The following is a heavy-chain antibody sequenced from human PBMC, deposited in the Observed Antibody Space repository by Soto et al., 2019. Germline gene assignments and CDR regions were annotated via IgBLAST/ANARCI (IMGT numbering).Heavy chain of an antibody. J-gene: IGHJ5*02. CDR2: ISRSGDVI. D-gene: IGHD6-13*01. V-gene: IGHV3-48*03. CDR1: GFTFSSYE. CDR3: ALVVEGGRCSSCFDL. Sequence: PGGSLRLSCAGSGFTFSSYEMDWVRQAPGKGLEWVSYISRSGDVIYYADSVKGRFTVSRDNAKNSLYLQMNSLRAEDTAVYYCALVVEGGRCSSCFDLWGQGTLVTVSS.